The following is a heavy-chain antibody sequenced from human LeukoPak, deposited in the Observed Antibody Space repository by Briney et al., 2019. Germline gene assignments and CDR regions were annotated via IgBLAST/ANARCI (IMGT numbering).Heavy chain of an antibody. J-gene: IGHJ6*04. CDR2: IKQDGSEK. CDR1: GFTFSSYW. CDR3: ARDYYSSGSYYPIRWDYYGMDV. Sequence: TGGSLRLSCAASGFTFSSYWMSWVRQAPGKGLEWVANIKQDGSEKYYVDSVKGRFTISRDNAKNSLYLQMNSLRAEDTAVYYCARDYYSSGSYYPIRWDYYGMDVWGKGTTVTVSS. D-gene: IGHD3-10*01. V-gene: IGHV3-7*03.